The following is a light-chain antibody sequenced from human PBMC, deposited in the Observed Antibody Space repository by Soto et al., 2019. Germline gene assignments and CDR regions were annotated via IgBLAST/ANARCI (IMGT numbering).Light chain of an antibody. CDR3: CSYTSSSTVV. CDR2: DVS. V-gene: IGLV2-14*01. J-gene: IGLJ3*02. Sequence: QSALTQPASVSGSPGQSITISCTGTSSDVGGYNYVSWYQQHPGKAPKLMIYDVSNRPSGVSNRFSGSKSGDTASLTISGLQAEDEADYHCCSYTSSSTVVFGGGTKLTVL. CDR1: SSDVGGYNY.